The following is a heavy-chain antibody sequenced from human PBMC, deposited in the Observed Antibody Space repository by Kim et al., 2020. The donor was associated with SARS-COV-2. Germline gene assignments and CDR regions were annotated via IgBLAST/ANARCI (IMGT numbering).Heavy chain of an antibody. CDR3: AGRASRGGWFDP. Sequence: SYTPSLESRVTISVDTSKNQFSLRLSSVTAADTAVYYCAGRASRGGWFDPWGQGTLVTVSS. D-gene: IGHD6-13*01. J-gene: IGHJ5*02. V-gene: IGHV4-39*01.